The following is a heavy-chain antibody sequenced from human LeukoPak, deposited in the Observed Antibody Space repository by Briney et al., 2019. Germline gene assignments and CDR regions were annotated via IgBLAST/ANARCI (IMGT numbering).Heavy chain of an antibody. D-gene: IGHD3-16*02. V-gene: IGHV3-23*01. CDR1: GLTFSNAW. CDR2: ISGSGGST. J-gene: IGHJ3*02. Sequence: GGSLRLSCAASGLTFSNAWMSWVRQAPGKGLEWVSAISGSGGSTYYADSVKGRFTISRDNSKNTLYLQMNSLRAEDTAVYYCAKGPQEGYYDYVCGSYQAIWGQGTMVTVSS. CDR3: AKGPQEGYYDYVCGSYQAI.